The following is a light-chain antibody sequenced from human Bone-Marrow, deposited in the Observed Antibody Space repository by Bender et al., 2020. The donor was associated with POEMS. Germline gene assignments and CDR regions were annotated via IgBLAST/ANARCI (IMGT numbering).Light chain of an antibody. CDR2: NND. CDR1: SSNIGAHA. Sequence: QSVLTQPPSASGTPGQRVTISCSGGSSNIGAHAVNWYQHLPGTAPKLLIYNNDQRPSGVPDRFSASKSGTSASLAISGLQSEDEAIYHCASWHASLNGPLFGGGTKLTVL. J-gene: IGLJ3*02. CDR3: ASWHASLNGPL. V-gene: IGLV1-44*01.